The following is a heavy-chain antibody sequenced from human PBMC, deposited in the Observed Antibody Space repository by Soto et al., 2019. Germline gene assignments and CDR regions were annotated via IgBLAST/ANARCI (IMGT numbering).Heavy chain of an antibody. V-gene: IGHV3-23*01. Sequence: VQLLESGGGLVQPGGSLRLSCAASGLTFNSYAMSWVRQAPGKGLEWVAAISDSGGTTYYADSVMGRFTISRDNSKNTLYLQMISLRVEDTAVYYCAKDSRSLTRITIFGVDYMDVWGKGTTVTVSS. CDR3: AKDSRSLTRITIFGVDYMDV. D-gene: IGHD3-3*01. CDR2: ISDSGGTT. CDR1: GLTFNSYA. J-gene: IGHJ6*03.